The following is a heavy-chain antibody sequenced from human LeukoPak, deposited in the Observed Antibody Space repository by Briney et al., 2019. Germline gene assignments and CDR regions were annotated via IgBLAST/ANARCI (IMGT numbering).Heavy chain of an antibody. CDR2: IRYDGSNK. V-gene: IGHV3-30*02. CDR1: GFTFSSYG. J-gene: IGHJ6*03. CDR3: AKDRRYGYYYYMDV. D-gene: IGHD1-14*01. Sequence: GGSLRLSCAASGFTFSSYGMHWVRQAPGKGLEWVAFIRYDGSNKYYADSVKGRFTISRDNSKNTLYLQMNSLRAEDTAVYYCAKDRRYGYYYYMDVWGKGTTVTISS.